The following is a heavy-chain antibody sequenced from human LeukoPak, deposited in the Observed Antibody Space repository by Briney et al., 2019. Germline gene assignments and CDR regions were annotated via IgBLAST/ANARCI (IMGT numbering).Heavy chain of an antibody. CDR1: GFTFSSYS. CDR2: ISSSSSYI. J-gene: IGHJ4*02. CDR3: ASKDFWSGYRH. V-gene: IGHV3-21*01. Sequence: GGSLRLSCAASGFTFSSYSMNWVRQAPGKGLEWVSSISSSSSYIYYADSVKGRFTISRDNAKNSLYLQMNSLRAEDTAVHYCASKDFWSGYRHWGQGTLVTVSS. D-gene: IGHD3-3*01.